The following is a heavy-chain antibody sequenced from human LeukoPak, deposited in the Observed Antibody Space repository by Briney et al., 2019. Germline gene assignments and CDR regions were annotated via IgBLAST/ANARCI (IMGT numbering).Heavy chain of an antibody. D-gene: IGHD3-9*01. CDR3: AKTSQSKYDILTGYYPH. CDR2: ISGSGGST. CDR1: GFTFSSYA. V-gene: IGHV3-23*01. Sequence: GGSLRLSGAASGFTFSSYAMSGVRQAPGKGLEWVSAISGSGGSTYYADSVKGRFTISRDNSKNTLYLQMNSLRAEDTAVYYCAKTSQSKYDILTGYYPHWGQGTLVTVSS. J-gene: IGHJ4*02.